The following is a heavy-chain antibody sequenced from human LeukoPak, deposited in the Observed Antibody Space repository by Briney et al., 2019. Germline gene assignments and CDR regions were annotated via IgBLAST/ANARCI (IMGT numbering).Heavy chain of an antibody. J-gene: IGHJ6*02. D-gene: IGHD3-10*01. CDR3: ARDSGDGSGTYYPYGMDV. CDR1: GFTFSALA. V-gene: IGHV3-21*01. Sequence: GGSLRLSCAASGFTFSALAMNWVRQAPGKGLEWVSSISRSSIYIYYADSVKGRFTISRDNAENSLSLQMNSLRAEDTAVYYCARDSGDGSGTYYPYGMDVWGQGTTVTVSS. CDR2: ISRSSIYI.